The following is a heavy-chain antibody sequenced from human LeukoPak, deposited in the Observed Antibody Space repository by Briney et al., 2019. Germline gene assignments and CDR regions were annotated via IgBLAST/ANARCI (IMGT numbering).Heavy chain of an antibody. CDR1: GGSFSGYY. CDR2: INHTGTT. D-gene: IGHD1-26*01. V-gene: IGHV4-34*01. CDR3: ARDQHWTEPWGQWENWFDP. J-gene: IGHJ5*02. Sequence: SETLSLTCTVYGGSFSGYYWSWIRQSRGKGLEWIGEINHTGTTNSNPSLGGRLTISVDTSKNQFSLQLNSVTPEDTAVYYCARDQHWTEPWGQWENWFDPWGQGTLVTVSS.